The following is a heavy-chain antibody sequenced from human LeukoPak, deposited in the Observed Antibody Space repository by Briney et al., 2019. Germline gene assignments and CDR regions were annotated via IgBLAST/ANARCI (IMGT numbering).Heavy chain of an antibody. CDR3: ARDSGIAPLRYYYGMDV. CDR1: GFTFSDYY. V-gene: IGHV3-11*01. CDR2: ISSSGSTI. D-gene: IGHD6-13*01. Sequence: GGSLRLSCAASGFTFSDYYMSWIRQAPGKGLEWVSYISSSGSTIYYADSVKGRFTISRDNAKNSLYLQMNSLRAEDTAVYYCARDSGIAPLRYYYGMDVWGQGTTATVSS. J-gene: IGHJ6*02.